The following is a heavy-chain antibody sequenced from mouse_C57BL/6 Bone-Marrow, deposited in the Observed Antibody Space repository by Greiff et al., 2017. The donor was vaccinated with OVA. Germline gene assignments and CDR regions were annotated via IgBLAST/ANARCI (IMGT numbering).Heavy chain of an antibody. CDR2: IWGVGST. J-gene: IGHJ4*01. V-gene: IGHV2-6*01. CDR3: ARLTGTDAMDY. Sequence: VKLVESGPGLVAPSQSLSITCTVSGFSLTGYGVDWVRQSPGKGLEWLGVIWGVGSTNYNSALKSRLSISKDNSKSQVFLKMNSLQTDDTAMYYGARLTGTDAMDYWGQGTSVTVSS. D-gene: IGHD4-1*01. CDR1: GFSLTGYG.